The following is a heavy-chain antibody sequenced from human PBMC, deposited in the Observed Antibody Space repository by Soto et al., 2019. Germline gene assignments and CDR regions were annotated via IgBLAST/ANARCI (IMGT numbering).Heavy chain of an antibody. CDR2: IYYSGST. CDR1: GDSISSGGYY. D-gene: IGHD3-10*01. J-gene: IGHJ4*02. V-gene: IGHV4-31*03. CDR3: ASQSPRLWLGEAYFDY. Sequence: PSETLSLTCTVSGDSISSGGYYWSWIRQHPGKGLEWIGYIYYSGSTYYNPSLKSRITISVDTSKNQFSLKLSSVTAADTAVYYCASQSPRLWLGEAYFDYWGQGTLVTVSS.